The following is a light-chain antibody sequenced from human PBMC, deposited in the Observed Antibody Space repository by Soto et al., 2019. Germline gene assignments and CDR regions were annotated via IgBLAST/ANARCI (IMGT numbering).Light chain of an antibody. Sequence: DIQMTQSPTSLSASVGDRVTITCRASHSISNNLNWYQQKPGKAPNLLIYTASSLQSGVPSRFSGSGSGTDFTLTITSLQPEDFATYYCQQSYSTPYSFGQGSKVDTK. CDR1: HSISNN. V-gene: IGKV1-39*01. J-gene: IGKJ2*03. CDR3: QQSYSTPYS. CDR2: TAS.